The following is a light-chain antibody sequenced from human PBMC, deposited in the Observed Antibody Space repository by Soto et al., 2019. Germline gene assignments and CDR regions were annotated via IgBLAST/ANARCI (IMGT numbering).Light chain of an antibody. Sequence: DIVMTQSPGTLSVSPGERATLSCRASQSVSSNLAWYQQKRGQAPRLLMYGASTRATGIPVRFSGSGSGTEFTLIISSLQSEDFAVYYCQQYNDWPRTFGQGTKVEIK. CDR1: QSVSSN. CDR3: QQYNDWPRT. V-gene: IGKV3-15*01. J-gene: IGKJ1*01. CDR2: GAS.